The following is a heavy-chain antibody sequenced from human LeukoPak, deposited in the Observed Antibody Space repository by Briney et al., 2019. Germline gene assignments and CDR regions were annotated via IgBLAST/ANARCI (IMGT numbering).Heavy chain of an antibody. CDR3: ARGLRPTKPYDY. CDR2: ISAYNGNT. Sequence: ASVKVSCKASGYTFTSYGISWVRQAPGQALEWMGWISAYNGNTNYAQKLQGRVTMTTDTSTSTAYMELRSLRSDDTAMYYCARGLRPTKPYDYWGQGTLVTVSS. J-gene: IGHJ4*02. D-gene: IGHD4-17*01. CDR1: GYTFTSYG. V-gene: IGHV1-18*01.